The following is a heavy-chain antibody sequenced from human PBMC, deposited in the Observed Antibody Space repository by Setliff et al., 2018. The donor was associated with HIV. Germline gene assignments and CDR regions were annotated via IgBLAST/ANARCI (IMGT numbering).Heavy chain of an antibody. Sequence: SETLSLTCIVSGASISTYSWSWIRQSPGKGLECIGYISTSGSTNHNPSLKSRVTMSVDTSKNQFSLSLSSVTAADTAVYFCARDPGYTSGSTFHFDYWGQGTLVTVS. CDR3: ARDPGYTSGSTFHFDY. CDR1: GASISTYS. J-gene: IGHJ4*02. D-gene: IGHD5-18*01. CDR2: ISTSGST. V-gene: IGHV4-4*09.